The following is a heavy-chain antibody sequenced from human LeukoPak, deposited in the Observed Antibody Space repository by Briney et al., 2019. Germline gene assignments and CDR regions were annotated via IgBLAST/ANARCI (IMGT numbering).Heavy chain of an antibody. CDR1: GFPFSNYW. J-gene: IGHJ6*02. CDR2: INQGGSEI. CDR3: ATEVSSYGSGSYGMDV. Sequence: GGSLRLSCAASGFPFSNYWMGWVRQAPGKGLEWVANINQGGSEIRYVDSVKGRFTISRDNAKNSLYLQMNSLRAEDTAVYYCATEVSSYGSGSYGMDVWGQGTTVTVSS. V-gene: IGHV3-7*01. D-gene: IGHD3-10*01.